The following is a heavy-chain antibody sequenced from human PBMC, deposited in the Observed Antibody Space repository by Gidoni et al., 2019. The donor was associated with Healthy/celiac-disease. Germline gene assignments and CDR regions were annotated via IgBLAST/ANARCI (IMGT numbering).Heavy chain of an antibody. Sequence: QVQLQDSCPGLVKPSGTLSLTCAVSGCSISRSTWWSWVRQPPGKGLEWIGEIYHSGSTNYNTSLKSRVTISVDKSKNQFSLKLSSVTAADTAVYYCARRKPGIAAAGNWGQGTLVTVSS. CDR2: IYHSGST. D-gene: IGHD6-13*01. V-gene: IGHV4-4*02. CDR1: GCSISRSTW. CDR3: ARRKPGIAAAGN. J-gene: IGHJ4*02.